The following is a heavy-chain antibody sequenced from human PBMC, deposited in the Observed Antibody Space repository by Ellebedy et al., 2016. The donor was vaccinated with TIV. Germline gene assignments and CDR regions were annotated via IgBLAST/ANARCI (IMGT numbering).Heavy chain of an antibody. Sequence: GGSLRLSXAASGFTFSSYAMTWVRQAPGKGLEWVSVISGNGDNTYYADSVKGRFTISRDNAKNILYLQMNSLRAEDTAVYYCARDLTGSLDYWGQGTLVTVSS. D-gene: IGHD3-9*01. J-gene: IGHJ4*02. V-gene: IGHV3-23*01. CDR2: ISGNGDNT. CDR1: GFTFSSYA. CDR3: ARDLTGSLDY.